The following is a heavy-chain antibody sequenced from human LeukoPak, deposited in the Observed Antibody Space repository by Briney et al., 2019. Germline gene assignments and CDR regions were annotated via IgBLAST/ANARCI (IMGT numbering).Heavy chain of an antibody. V-gene: IGHV3-74*01. CDR2: SNTEGRAT. CDR1: GFSFSEYW. CDR3: ARGGYSGSYYRFS. D-gene: IGHD6-25*01. Sequence: PGGSLRLSCAASGFSFSEYWMHWLRQAPGKGPEWLSRSNTEGRATVYADSAKGRFTASRDNAKNTVYLQVTNLRPEDTAVYYCARGGYSGSYYRFSWGQGTLVTVAS. J-gene: IGHJ4*02.